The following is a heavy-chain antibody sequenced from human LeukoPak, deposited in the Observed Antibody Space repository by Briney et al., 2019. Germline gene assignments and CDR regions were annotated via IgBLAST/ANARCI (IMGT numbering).Heavy chain of an antibody. CDR2: INPSGGST. Sequence: ASVKVSCKASGYTFTSYYMHWVRQAPGQGLEWMGIINPSGGSTSYAQKFQGRVTMTRDMSTSTVYMELSSLRSEDTAVYYCARVNTMVRGAVYNWFDPWGQGTLVTVSS. D-gene: IGHD3-10*01. CDR3: ARVNTMVRGAVYNWFDP. CDR1: GYTFTSYY. J-gene: IGHJ5*02. V-gene: IGHV1-46*01.